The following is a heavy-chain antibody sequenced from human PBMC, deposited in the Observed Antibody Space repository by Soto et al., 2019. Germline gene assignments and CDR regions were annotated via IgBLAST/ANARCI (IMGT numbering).Heavy chain of an antibody. CDR2: ITYGGSNK. J-gene: IGHJ4*02. CDR1: GFTFSSYG. D-gene: IGHD5-12*01. Sequence: PGGSLRLSCAASGFTFSSYGMHWVRQAPGKGLEWVAVITYGGSNKYYADSVKGRFTISRDNSKNTLYLQMNSLRAEDTAVYYCARDLAWPAWGQGTLVTVSS. V-gene: IGHV3-30*03. CDR3: ARDLAWPA.